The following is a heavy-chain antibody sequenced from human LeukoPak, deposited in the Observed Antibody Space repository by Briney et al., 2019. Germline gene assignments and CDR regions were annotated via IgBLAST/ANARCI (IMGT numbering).Heavy chain of an antibody. D-gene: IGHD1-7*01. Sequence: GGSLRLSCAASGFTFSDHYMDWVRQAPGKGLEWVGRTRNKANSYTTEYAASVKGRFTISRDDSKNSLYLQMNSLKTEDTAVYYCALSNWNYAVRRDYYYYMDVWGKGTTVTVSS. V-gene: IGHV3-72*01. J-gene: IGHJ6*03. CDR1: GFTFSDHY. CDR2: TRNKANSYTT. CDR3: ALSNWNYAVRRDYYYYMDV.